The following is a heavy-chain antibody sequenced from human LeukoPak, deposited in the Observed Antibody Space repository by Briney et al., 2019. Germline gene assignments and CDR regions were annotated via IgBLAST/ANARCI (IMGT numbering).Heavy chain of an antibody. D-gene: IGHD3-22*01. CDR1: GGSISSYY. CDR3: ARHYYDRSGYGPFDY. J-gene: IGHJ4*02. CDR2: IYYSGST. Sequence: SETLSLTCTVSGGSISSYYWSWIRQPPGKGLEWIRYIYYSGSTNYNPSLKSRVTISVDTSKNQFSLKLSAVTASDTAVYYCARHYYDRSGYGPFDYWGQGTVVTVPS. V-gene: IGHV4-59*08.